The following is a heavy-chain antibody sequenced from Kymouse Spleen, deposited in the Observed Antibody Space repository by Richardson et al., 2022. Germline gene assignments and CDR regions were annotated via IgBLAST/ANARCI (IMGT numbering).Heavy chain of an antibody. CDR2: IRSKANSYAT. Sequence: EVQLVESGGGLVQPGGSLKLSCAASGFTFSGSAMHWVRQASGKGLEWVGRIRSKANSYATAYAASVKGRFTISRDDSKNTAYLQMNSLKTEDTAVYYCTTGSPHYYGMDVWGQGTTVTVSS. CDR3: TTGSPHYYGMDV. V-gene: IGHV3-73*02. CDR1: GFTFSGSA. J-gene: IGHJ6*02. D-gene: IGHD3-10*01.